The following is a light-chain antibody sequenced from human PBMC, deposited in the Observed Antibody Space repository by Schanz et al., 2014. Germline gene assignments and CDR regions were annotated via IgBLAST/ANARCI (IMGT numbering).Light chain of an antibody. J-gene: IGKJ4*01. CDR2: SAS. CDR1: QSVSTH. Sequence: DIQMTQSPSSLSASVGDRVTITCRASQSVSTHLSWYQQKPGKAPTLLIYSASSLETGAPSRFSAGGSGTDFTLTISSLLPEDFATYYCQQSYSSPFPFGGGTKLEI. CDR3: QQSYSSPFP. V-gene: IGKV1-39*01.